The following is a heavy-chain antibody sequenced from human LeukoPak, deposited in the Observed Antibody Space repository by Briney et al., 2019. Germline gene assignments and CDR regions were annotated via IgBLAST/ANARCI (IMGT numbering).Heavy chain of an antibody. D-gene: IGHD3-22*01. CDR2: TSPSFGTA. V-gene: IGHV1-69*05. Sequence: EGTSPSFGTANYAQKFQGRVTITTDDSTSTACMELSSLRSEDTAVYYCARPKYYYDSSGYYRYYFDYWRQGTLVTVSS. J-gene: IGHJ4*02. CDR3: ARPKYYYDSSGYYRYYFDY.